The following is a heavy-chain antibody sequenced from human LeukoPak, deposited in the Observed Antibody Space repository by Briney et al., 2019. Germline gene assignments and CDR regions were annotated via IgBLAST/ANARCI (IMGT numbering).Heavy chain of an antibody. Sequence: ASVKVSCKASGYTFTSYDINWVRQATGQGLEWMGWMNPNSGNTGYAQKFQGRVTMIRNTSISTAYMELSSLRSEDTAVYYCARSYYDFWSCYFRPPHHNWFDPWGQGTLVTVSS. CDR1: GYTFTSYD. CDR2: MNPNSGNT. CDR3: ARSYYDFWSCYFRPPHHNWFDP. D-gene: IGHD3-3*01. J-gene: IGHJ5*02. V-gene: IGHV1-8*01.